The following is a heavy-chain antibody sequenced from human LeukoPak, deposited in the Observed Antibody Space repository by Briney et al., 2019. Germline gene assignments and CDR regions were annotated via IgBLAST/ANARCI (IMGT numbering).Heavy chain of an antibody. CDR1: GGSISSGSYY. CDR2: IYTSGST. Sequence: SQTLSLTCTVSGGSISSGSYYWSWIRQPAGKGLEWIGRIYTSGSTHYNPSLKSRVTISVDTSRNQFSLKLSSVTAADTAVYYCALEHLPDYYDSSGYYYSFDYWGQGTLVTVSS. D-gene: IGHD3-22*01. CDR3: ALEHLPDYYDSSGYYYSFDY. V-gene: IGHV4-61*02. J-gene: IGHJ4*02.